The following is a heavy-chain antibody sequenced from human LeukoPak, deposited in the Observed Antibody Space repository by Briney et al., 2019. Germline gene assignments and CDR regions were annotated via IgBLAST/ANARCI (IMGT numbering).Heavy chain of an antibody. V-gene: IGHV4-38-2*02. J-gene: IGHJ5*02. CDR1: GYSISSGYY. CDR3: AREGAYYDILTGYYTTSRFDP. CDR2: IYHSGST. Sequence: SKTLSLTCTVSGYSISSGYYWGWIRQPPGKGLEWIGSIYHSGSTYYNPSLKSRVTISVDTSKNQFSLKLSSVTAADTAVYYCAREGAYYDILTGYYTTSRFDPWGQGTLVTVSS. D-gene: IGHD3-9*01.